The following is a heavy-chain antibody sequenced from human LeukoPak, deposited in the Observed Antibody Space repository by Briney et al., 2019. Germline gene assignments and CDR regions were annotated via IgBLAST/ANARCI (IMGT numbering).Heavy chain of an antibody. Sequence: PGGSLKISCTGSGYSFTSYWIGWVRQLPGKGLEWMGIIYPGDSDTRYSPPFQGQVTIPADKSISTAYLQWSSLKASDTAMYYCARLGEQWLVDAFDIWGQGTMVTVSS. CDR1: GYSFTSYW. J-gene: IGHJ3*02. CDR2: IYPGDSDT. CDR3: ARLGEQWLVDAFDI. V-gene: IGHV5-51*03. D-gene: IGHD6-19*01.